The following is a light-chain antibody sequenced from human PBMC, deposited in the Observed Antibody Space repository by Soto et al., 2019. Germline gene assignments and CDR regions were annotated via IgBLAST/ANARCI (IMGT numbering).Light chain of an antibody. J-gene: IGKJ4*01. CDR3: HQRSNWPLT. Sequence: EIVLTQSPATLSLSPGKRATLSCRASQSVNTYLAWYQQTPGQAPRILIHDASNRDTGIPARFSGSGSGTDFTLPISRLEPEDFEVYYCHQRSNWPLTFGGGTKVDIK. CDR2: DAS. V-gene: IGKV3-11*01. CDR1: QSVNTY.